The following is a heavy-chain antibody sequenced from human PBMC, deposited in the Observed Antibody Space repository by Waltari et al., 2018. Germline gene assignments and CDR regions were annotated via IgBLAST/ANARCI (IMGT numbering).Heavy chain of an antibody. CDR3: AKGDQDIVLMVYAFAP. CDR2: ISGSGGST. Sequence: EVQLVESGGGLVQPGGSLRLSCAASGFTFSSYAMSWVRQAPGKGLEWVSAISGSGGSTYYADSVKGRFTISRDNSKNTLYLQMNSLRAEDTAVYYCAKGDQDIVLMVYAFAPWGQGTLVTVSS. CDR1: GFTFSSYA. D-gene: IGHD2-8*01. V-gene: IGHV3-23*04. J-gene: IGHJ5*02.